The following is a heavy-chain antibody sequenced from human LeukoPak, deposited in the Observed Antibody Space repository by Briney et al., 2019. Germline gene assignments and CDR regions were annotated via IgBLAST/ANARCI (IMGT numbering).Heavy chain of an antibody. CDR2: ISSSSSYI. CDR1: GFTFSSYS. CDR3: ARERASSSWTLFGY. V-gene: IGHV3-21*01. D-gene: IGHD6-13*01. Sequence: GASLRLSCAASGFTFSSYSMNWVRQAPGKGLEWVSSISSSSSYIYYADSVRGRFTISRDDAKNSLYLQMNSLIAEDTAVYYCARERASSSWTLFGYWGQGTLVTVSS. J-gene: IGHJ4*02.